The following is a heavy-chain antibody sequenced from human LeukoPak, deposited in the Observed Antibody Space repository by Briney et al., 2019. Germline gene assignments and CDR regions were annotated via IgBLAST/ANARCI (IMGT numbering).Heavy chain of an antibody. D-gene: IGHD6-19*01. V-gene: IGHV3-15*01. CDR1: GFTFSDGW. J-gene: IGHJ4*02. CDR2: IKSKTDGGTT. CDR3: ARLYDSGWYYFDY. Sequence: PGGSLRLSCAASGFTFSDGWMNWVRQAPGKGLEWVGRIKSKTDGGTTDYAAPVKGRFTISRDNSKNTLYLQMNSLRAEDTAVYYCARLYDSGWYYFDYWGQGTLVTVSS.